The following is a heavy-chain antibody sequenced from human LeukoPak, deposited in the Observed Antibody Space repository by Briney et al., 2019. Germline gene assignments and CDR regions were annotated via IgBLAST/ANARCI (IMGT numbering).Heavy chain of an antibody. CDR2: IRGKANSYAT. V-gene: IGHV3-73*01. CDR3: TSCGGDCYSGFDY. D-gene: IGHD2-21*02. Sequence: PGGSLRLSCAASGFTFSGSAMHWVRQASGKGLEWVGRIRGKANSYATAYAASVKGRFTISRDDSKNTAYLQMNSLKTEDTAVYYCTSCGGDCYSGFDYWGQGTLVTVSS. CDR1: GFTFSGSA. J-gene: IGHJ4*02.